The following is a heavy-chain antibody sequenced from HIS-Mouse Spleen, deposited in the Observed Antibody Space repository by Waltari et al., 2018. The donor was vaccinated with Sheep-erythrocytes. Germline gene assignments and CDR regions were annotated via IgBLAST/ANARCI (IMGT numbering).Heavy chain of an antibody. V-gene: IGHV3-21*01. CDR3: APWGDAFDI. J-gene: IGHJ3*02. CDR2: IISRSSYI. Sequence: EVQLVESGGGLVKPGVSLRLSCAASGFTFSSYSMNWVRQAPGKGLEWVSSIISRSSYIDYADSVKGRFTISRDNAKNSLYLQMNSLRAEDTAVYYCAPWGDAFDIWGQGTMVTVSS. D-gene: IGHD7-27*01. CDR1: GFTFSSYS.